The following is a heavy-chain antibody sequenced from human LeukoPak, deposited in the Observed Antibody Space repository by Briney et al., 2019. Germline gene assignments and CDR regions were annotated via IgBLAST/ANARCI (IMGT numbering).Heavy chain of an antibody. CDR3: AKVVAAKVIDY. D-gene: IGHD2-15*01. V-gene: IGHV3-23*01. J-gene: IGHJ4*02. CDR2: ISGDGYNT. CDR1: RCTFSTYA. Sequence: GGSLRLSCAASRCTFSTYAMSWVRQAPGKGLGWVSAISGDGYNTYYADSVKGRFTISRDNSKSTLYLQMNSLRAEDTAVYYCAKVVAAKVIDYWGQGTLVTVSS.